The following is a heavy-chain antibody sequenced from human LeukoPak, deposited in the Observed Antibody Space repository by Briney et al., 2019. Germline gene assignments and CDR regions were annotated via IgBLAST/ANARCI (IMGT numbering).Heavy chain of an antibody. J-gene: IGHJ3*02. CDR3: ARDLGRFLEWSPHAFDI. Sequence: PGGSLRLSCAASGFTFSSYSMNWVRQAPGKGLEWVSSISSSSSYIYYADSVKGRFTISRDNAKNSLYLQMNSLRAEDTAVYYCARDLGRFLEWSPHAFDIWGQGTMVTVSS. D-gene: IGHD3-3*01. CDR1: GFTFSSYS. V-gene: IGHV3-21*01. CDR2: ISSSSSYI.